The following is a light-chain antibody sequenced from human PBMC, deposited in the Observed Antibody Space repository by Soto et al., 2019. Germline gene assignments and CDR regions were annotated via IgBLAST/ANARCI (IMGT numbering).Light chain of an antibody. V-gene: IGLV2-14*03. Sequence: QSALTQPASVSGSPGQSITISCAGTSSDIGGSNYVSWYQQHPGKAPKLMIYGVSNRPQGVSNRFSGSKSGNTASLTISGLQAEDEADYFCYSSRSSSSTFYVFGTGTKLTVL. J-gene: IGLJ1*01. CDR1: SSDIGGSNY. CDR3: YSSRSSSSTFYV. CDR2: GVS.